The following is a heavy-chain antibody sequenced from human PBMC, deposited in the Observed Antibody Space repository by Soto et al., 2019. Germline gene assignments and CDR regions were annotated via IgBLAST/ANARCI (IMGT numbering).Heavy chain of an antibody. J-gene: IGHJ4*02. CDR2: IYYTGSA. D-gene: IGHD3-22*01. V-gene: IGHV4-31*03. CDR3: AREAYYYDSSGYFSKYFDS. Sequence: PSETLSLTCTVSGGAISCGGYYWSWIRQHPGKGLEWIGYIYYTGSAYYNPSLKSRLTISVDTSKNQISLKLSSVTAEDTAVYYCAREAYYYDSSGYFSKYFDSWGQGTLVTVSS. CDR1: GGAISCGGYY.